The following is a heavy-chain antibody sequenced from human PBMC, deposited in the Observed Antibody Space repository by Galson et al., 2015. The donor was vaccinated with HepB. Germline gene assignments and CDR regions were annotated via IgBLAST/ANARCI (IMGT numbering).Heavy chain of an antibody. V-gene: IGHV3-11*06. Sequence: SLRLSCAASGFSFSDYYMTWIRQAPGKGLEWVSYISGTTSYTNYADSVKGQFTISRDNAKNSLYLQMNSLRAEDTAVYYCARDLQAAGYTYGSCFDYWGQGTLVTVS. CDR3: ARDLQAAGYTYGSCFDY. CDR1: GFSFSDYY. J-gene: IGHJ4*02. CDR2: ISGTTSYT. D-gene: IGHD5-18*01.